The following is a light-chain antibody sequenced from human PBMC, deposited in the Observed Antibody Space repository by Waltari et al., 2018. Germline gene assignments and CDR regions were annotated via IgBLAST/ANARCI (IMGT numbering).Light chain of an antibody. CDR2: VVS. J-gene: IGKJ1*01. Sequence: IQMTQSPSSLSASAGDTVTITCRASQGISTKLNWYQQKPGKPPKLLIHVVSSLESGVPSRFSGSGSGTDFTLTISSVQPEDVATYYCLQYNSNPYTFGQGTKVEIK. CDR3: LQYNSNPYT. CDR1: QGISTK. V-gene: IGKV1-13*02.